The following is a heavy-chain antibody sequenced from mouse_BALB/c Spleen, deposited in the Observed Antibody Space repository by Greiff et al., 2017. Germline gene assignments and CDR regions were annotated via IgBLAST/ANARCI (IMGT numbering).Heavy chain of an antibody. Sequence: QVQLKQSGAELVRPGTSVKVSCKASGYAFTNYLIEWVKQRPGQGLEWIGVINPGSGGTNYNEKFKGKATLTADKSSSTAYMQLSSLTSDDSAVYFCARGNWEGWFAYWGQGTLVTVSA. CDR2: INPGSGGT. J-gene: IGHJ3*01. CDR3: ARGNWEGWFAY. V-gene: IGHV1-54*01. CDR1: GYAFTNYL. D-gene: IGHD4-1*01.